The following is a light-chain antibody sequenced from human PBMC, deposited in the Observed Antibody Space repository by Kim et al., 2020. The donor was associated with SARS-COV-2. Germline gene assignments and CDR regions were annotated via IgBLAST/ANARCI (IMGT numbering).Light chain of an antibody. Sequence: DIQMTQSPSSLSASVGDRVTITCRTSQRISSSLNWYQQKPGTAPKLLIYAASGLQSGVPSRFSGSGSGTDFTLTINCLQPEDFATYFCQQSYTFPRTFGQGTKVDIK. CDR2: AAS. CDR3: QQSYTFPRT. J-gene: IGKJ1*01. V-gene: IGKV1-39*01. CDR1: QRISSS.